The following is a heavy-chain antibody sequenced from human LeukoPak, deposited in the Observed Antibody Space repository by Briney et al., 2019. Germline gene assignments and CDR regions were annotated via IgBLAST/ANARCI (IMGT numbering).Heavy chain of an antibody. J-gene: IGHJ4*02. CDR3: ARQGSSWDFDY. D-gene: IGHD6-13*01. Sequence: ASVKVPCKASGYTFTGYYMHWVRQAPGQGLEWMGWINPNNGGTNYAQKFQGRVTMTRDTSISTAYMELSRLRSDDTAVYYCARQGSSWDFDYWGQGTLVTVSS. CDR2: INPNNGGT. V-gene: IGHV1-2*02. CDR1: GYTFTGYY.